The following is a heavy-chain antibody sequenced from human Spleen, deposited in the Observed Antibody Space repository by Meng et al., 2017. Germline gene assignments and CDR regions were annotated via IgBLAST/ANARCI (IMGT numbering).Heavy chain of an antibody. J-gene: IGHJ4*02. D-gene: IGHD4/OR15-4a*01. Sequence: QVQLVESGGGVVQPGGSLRLSCAASGFTFSSYTMHWVRQAPGKGLEWVAIISYDGNKKYYADPVKGRFTISRDNSKNTLYLHMNSLRAEDTAVYYCARDLGGTNYPFDYWGQGTLVTVSS. CDR2: ISYDGNKK. CDR1: GFTFSSYT. V-gene: IGHV3-30-3*01. CDR3: ARDLGGTNYPFDY.